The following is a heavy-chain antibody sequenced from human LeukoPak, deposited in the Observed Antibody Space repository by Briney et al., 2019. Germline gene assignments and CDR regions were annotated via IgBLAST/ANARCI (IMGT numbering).Heavy chain of an antibody. CDR1: GGSISSSSYY. D-gene: IGHD2-2*01. CDR2: IYYSGST. V-gene: IGHV4-39*06. J-gene: IGHJ6*03. CDR3: ARGQVLPAAGGNYMDV. Sequence: SETLSLTCTVSGGSISSSSYYWGWIRQPPGKGLEWIGSIYYSGSTYYNPSLKSRVTISVDTSRNQFPLKLSSVTVADTAVYYCARGQVLPAAGGNYMDVWGKGTTVTVSS.